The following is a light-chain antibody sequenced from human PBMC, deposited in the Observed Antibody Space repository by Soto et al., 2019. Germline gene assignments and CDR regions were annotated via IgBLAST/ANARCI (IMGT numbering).Light chain of an antibody. CDR3: QQYSYWPRT. CDR1: QSLRSN. CDR2: GAS. J-gene: IGKJ1*01. Sequence: IVMTQSPPTLSVSPGEEATLACRASQSLRSNLAWYQQKPGQAPRLLIYGASTRATGIPARFSGSGSGTEFTLTISSLQSEELAVYYCQQYSYWPRTFGQGTKVDIK. V-gene: IGKV3-15*01.